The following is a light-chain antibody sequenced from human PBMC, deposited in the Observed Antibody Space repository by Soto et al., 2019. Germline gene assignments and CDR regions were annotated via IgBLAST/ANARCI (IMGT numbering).Light chain of an antibody. V-gene: IGKV3-15*01. J-gene: IGKJ5*01. Sequence: EIVLTQSPATLSLSPGERATLSCRASQSVSSNLAWYQQKPGQAPRLLIYDTSTRATGIPARFSGSGSGTEFTLTISSLQSADSAVYYGQQYSNWPPFTFGQGTRLEI. CDR2: DTS. CDR3: QQYSNWPPFT. CDR1: QSVSSN.